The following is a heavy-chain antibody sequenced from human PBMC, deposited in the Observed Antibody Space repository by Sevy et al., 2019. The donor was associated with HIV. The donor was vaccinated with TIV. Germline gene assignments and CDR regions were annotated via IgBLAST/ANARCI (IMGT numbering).Heavy chain of an antibody. CDR2: IYYSGST. CDR3: ARAGFVVVPAAIID. J-gene: IGHJ6*02. CDR1: GGSISSGGYY. Sequence: SETLSLTCTVSGGSISSGGYYWSWIRQHPGKGLEWIGYIYYSGSTYYNPSLKSRVTISVDTSKNQFSLKLSSVTAADTAVYYCARAGFVVVPAAIIDWGQGTRVTVSS. D-gene: IGHD2-2*01. V-gene: IGHV4-31*03.